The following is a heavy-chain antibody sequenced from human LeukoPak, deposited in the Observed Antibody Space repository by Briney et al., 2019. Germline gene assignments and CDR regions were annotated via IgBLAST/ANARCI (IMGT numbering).Heavy chain of an antibody. CDR1: GYTFTSYD. CDR2: MNPNSGHT. D-gene: IGHD5-24*01. CDR3: ARVGSRDGYNFDFDY. V-gene: IGHV1-8*03. J-gene: IGHJ4*02. Sequence: ASVKVSCKASGYTFTSYDINRVRQATGQGLEWMGWMNPNSGHTGYAQKFQGRVTITRNTSITTAYMELSSLRSEDTAVYYCARVGSRDGYNFDFDYWGQGTLVTVSS.